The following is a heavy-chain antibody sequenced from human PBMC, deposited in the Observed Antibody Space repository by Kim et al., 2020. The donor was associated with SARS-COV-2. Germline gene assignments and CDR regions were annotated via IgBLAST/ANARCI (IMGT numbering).Heavy chain of an antibody. Sequence: TANYAQKFQGRVTITADESTSTAYMELSSLRSEDTAVYYCGSVSEGYFDYWGQGTLVTVSS. CDR3: GSVSEGYFDY. CDR2: TA. J-gene: IGHJ4*02. V-gene: IGHV1-69*01.